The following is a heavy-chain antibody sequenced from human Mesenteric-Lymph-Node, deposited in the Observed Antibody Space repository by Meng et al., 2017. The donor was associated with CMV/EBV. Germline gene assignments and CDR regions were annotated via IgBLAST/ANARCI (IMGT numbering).Heavy chain of an antibody. CDR2: INSDGSTT. CDR3: VGQYSSSWYAVPPAFRGDV. V-gene: IGHV3-74*01. CDR1: GLTFSSYW. J-gene: IGHJ6*02. D-gene: IGHD6-19*01. Sequence: GESLKISCAASGLTFSSYWMHWVRQVPGKGLVWVSRINSDGSTTTYADSVKGRFTISRDNAESTLYLQMNSLRAEDMAIYYCVGQYSSSWYAVPPAFRGDVWGQGTTVTVSS.